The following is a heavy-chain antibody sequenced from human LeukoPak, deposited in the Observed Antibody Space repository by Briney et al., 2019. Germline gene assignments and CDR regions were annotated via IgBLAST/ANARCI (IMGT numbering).Heavy chain of an antibody. J-gene: IGHJ4*02. V-gene: IGHV3-74*01. Sequence: WGSLRLSCAASGFTFSNYWMHWVRQVPGKGLVWVSRIGNDGSSTTYADSVKGRFTISRDNAKSTLYLQMNSLRAEDTAVYYCARDGARLDYWGQGILVTVSS. CDR3: ARDGARLDY. CDR1: GFTFSNYW. CDR2: IGNDGSST. D-gene: IGHD3-16*01.